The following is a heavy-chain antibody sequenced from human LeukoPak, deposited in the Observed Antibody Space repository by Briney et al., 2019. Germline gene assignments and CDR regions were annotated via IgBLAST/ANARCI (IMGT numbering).Heavy chain of an antibody. V-gene: IGHV3-30*04. D-gene: IGHD6-19*01. CDR1: GFTFSSYA. Sequence: PGGSLRLSCAASGFTFSSYAMHWVRQAPGKGLEWVAVISYDGSNKYYADSVKGRFTISRDNSKNTLYLQMNSLRAEDTAVYYCARDSPAQWKRYSSGGKRWFDPWGQGTLSPSPQ. J-gene: IGHJ5*02. CDR2: ISYDGSNK. CDR3: ARDSPAQWKRYSSGGKRWFDP.